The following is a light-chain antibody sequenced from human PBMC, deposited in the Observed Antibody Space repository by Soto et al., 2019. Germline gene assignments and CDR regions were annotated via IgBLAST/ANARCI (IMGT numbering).Light chain of an antibody. V-gene: IGLV2-23*01. CDR3: CSYAGSSTPHVV. J-gene: IGLJ2*01. CDR2: EGI. CDR1: SSDVGSYNL. Sequence: QSVLTQPASVSGSPGQSITISCTGTSSDVGSYNLVSWYQQHPCKAPKLMIYEGIKRPSGVSNRFSGSKSGNTASLTISGLQAEDEADYYCCSYAGSSTPHVVFGGGTKLTVL.